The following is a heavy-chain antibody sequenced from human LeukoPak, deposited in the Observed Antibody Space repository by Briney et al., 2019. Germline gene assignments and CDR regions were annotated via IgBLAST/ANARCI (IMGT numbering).Heavy chain of an antibody. CDR3: ARYGGSGWVIDN. CDR2: IYYTGAT. D-gene: IGHD6-19*01. Sequence: PSETLSLTCTVSGGSISSYYWTWFRKPQGKGLEWIGYIYYTGATSYNPSLKSRVTISVDTSKKQFSLKLTSVTAADTAVYYCARYGGSGWVIDNWGQGTLVTVSS. CDR1: GGSISSYY. J-gene: IGHJ4*02. V-gene: IGHV4-59*08.